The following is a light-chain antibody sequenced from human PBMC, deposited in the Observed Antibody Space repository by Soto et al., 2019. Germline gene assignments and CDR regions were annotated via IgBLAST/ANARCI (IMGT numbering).Light chain of an antibody. Sequence: EIVLTHSPATLSLSPGERATLSCRASQSVSSYLAWYQQKPGQAPRLLIHDASNRATGIPARFSGSGSGTDFTLTISSLEPEDFAVYYCQQRTNWPSSTFGQGTRLEIK. V-gene: IGKV3-11*01. J-gene: IGKJ5*01. CDR1: QSVSSY. CDR2: DAS. CDR3: QQRTNWPSST.